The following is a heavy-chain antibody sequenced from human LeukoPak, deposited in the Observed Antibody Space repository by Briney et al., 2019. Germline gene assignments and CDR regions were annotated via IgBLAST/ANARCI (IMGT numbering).Heavy chain of an antibody. J-gene: IGHJ5*02. CDR3: ARDWLGYLRGVGLNWFDP. CDR1: GYTFTSYG. CDR2: ISAYNGNT. D-gene: IGHD6-19*01. Sequence: ASVKVSCKASGYTFTSYGISWVRQAPGQGLEWMGWISAYNGNTNYAQKLQGRVTMTTDTSTSTAYMELRSLRSDGTAVYYCARDWLGYLRGVGLNWFDPWGQGTLVTVSS. V-gene: IGHV1-18*01.